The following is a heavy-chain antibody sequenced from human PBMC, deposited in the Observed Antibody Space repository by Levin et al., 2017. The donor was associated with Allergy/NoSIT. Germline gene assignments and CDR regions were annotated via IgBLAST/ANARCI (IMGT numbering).Heavy chain of an antibody. Sequence: GESLKISCKASGYTFTSYDINWVRQATGQGLEWMGWMNPNSGNTGYAQKFQGRVTMTRNTSISTAYMELSSLRSEDTAVYYCARGIKGKAMANGARLYYFDYWGQGTLVTVSS. V-gene: IGHV1-8*01. D-gene: IGHD5-18*01. J-gene: IGHJ4*02. CDR3: ARGIKGKAMANGARLYYFDY. CDR1: GYTFTSYD. CDR2: MNPNSGNT.